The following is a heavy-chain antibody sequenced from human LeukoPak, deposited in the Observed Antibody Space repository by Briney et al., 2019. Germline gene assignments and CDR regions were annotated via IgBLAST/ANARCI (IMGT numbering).Heavy chain of an antibody. CDR2: VYYTGST. J-gene: IGHJ3*02. CDR3: ARHDSTIAARRTFDI. CDR1: GGSNRSSGFH. Sequence: PSETLSLTCTVSGGSNRSSGFHWRWLRQPPGKGLVWIGSVYYTGSTYDNPSLKSRVTISVDTSKIKFSLKLSSVTAADTAVYYCARHDSTIAARRTFDIWGQGTMVTVSS. D-gene: IGHD6-6*01. V-gene: IGHV4-39*01.